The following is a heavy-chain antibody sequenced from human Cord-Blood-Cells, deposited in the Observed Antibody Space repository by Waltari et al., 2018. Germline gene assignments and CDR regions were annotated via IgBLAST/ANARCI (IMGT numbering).Heavy chain of an antibody. Sequence: EVQLVESGGGLVQPGGSLRLSCAASGFTFSSYLMSWVRQAPGKGLEWVANIKQDGSEKYYVDSVKGRFTISRDNAKNSLYLQMNSLRAEDTAVYYCARGEATGDYWGQGTLVTVSS. V-gene: IGHV3-7*01. D-gene: IGHD1-1*01. CDR2: IKQDGSEK. CDR1: GFTFSSYL. J-gene: IGHJ4*02. CDR3: ARGEATGDY.